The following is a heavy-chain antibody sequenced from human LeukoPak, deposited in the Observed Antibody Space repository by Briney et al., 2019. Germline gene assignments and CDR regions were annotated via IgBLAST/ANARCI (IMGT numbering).Heavy chain of an antibody. D-gene: IGHD3-10*01. Sequence: SETLSLTCTVSGGSSSSDDWGWIRQPPGKGLEWIGYIYYSGSTNYNPSLKSRVTISIDTSKNQFSLKLSSVTAADTAVYYCARGPPYYGSGSYVYYGVDVWGKGTTVTVSS. CDR1: GGSSSSDD. CDR3: ARGPPYYGSGSYVYYGVDV. J-gene: IGHJ6*04. CDR2: IYYSGST. V-gene: IGHV4-59*01.